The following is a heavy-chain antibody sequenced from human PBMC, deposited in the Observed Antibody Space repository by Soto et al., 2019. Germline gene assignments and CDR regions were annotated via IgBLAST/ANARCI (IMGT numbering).Heavy chain of an antibody. Sequence: PASGFTVSNNYINWVRQASGKGLEWVSVIYSGGSTYYADSVKGRFTISRDNSKNTLYLQMNSLRAEDTAVYYCARGGPPTSNWFDPWGQGTLVTVSS. V-gene: IGHV3-66*01. CDR2: IYSGGST. CDR1: GFTVSNNY. J-gene: IGHJ5*02. CDR3: ARGGPPTSNWFDP. D-gene: IGHD1-26*01.